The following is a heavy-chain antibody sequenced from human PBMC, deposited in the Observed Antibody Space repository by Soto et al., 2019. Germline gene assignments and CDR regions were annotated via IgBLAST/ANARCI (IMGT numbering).Heavy chain of an antibody. V-gene: IGHV3-23*01. CDR2: ISGSGGST. CDR1: GFTFSSYA. Sequence: HPGGSLRLSCAASGFTFSSYAMSWVRQAPGKGLEWVSAISGSGGSTYYADSVKGRFTISRDNSKNTLYLQMNSLRAEDTAVYYCEKDRVLRYFDLGPFGYWGQGTLVTVSS. J-gene: IGHJ4*02. CDR3: EKDRVLRYFDLGPFGY. D-gene: IGHD3-9*01.